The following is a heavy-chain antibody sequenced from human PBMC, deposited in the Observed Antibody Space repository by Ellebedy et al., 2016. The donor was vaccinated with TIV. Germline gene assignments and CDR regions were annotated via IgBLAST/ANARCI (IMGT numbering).Heavy chain of an antibody. V-gene: IGHV3-21*05. CDR1: GFTFTSYA. J-gene: IGHJ5*02. CDR2: ISSSSSYT. D-gene: IGHD3-10*01. CDR3: ASSYYYGSGSYFAYPDWFDP. Sequence: GESLKISCAASGFTFTSYAMSWVRQAPGKGLEWVSYISSSSSYTNYADSVKGRFTISRDNAKNSLYLQMNSLRAEDTAVYYCASSYYYGSGSYFAYPDWFDPWGQGTLVTVSS.